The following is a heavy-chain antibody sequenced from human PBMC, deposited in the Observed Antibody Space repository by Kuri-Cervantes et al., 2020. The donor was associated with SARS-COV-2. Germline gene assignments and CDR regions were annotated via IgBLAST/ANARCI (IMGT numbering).Heavy chain of an antibody. CDR3: AKPATVNTRYWFDP. V-gene: IGHV3-7*03. D-gene: IGHD4-11*01. CDR2: IKRDGSEK. Sequence: GGSLRLSCAASGFTFSSYWMSWVRQAPGKGLEWVANIKRDGSEKYYVDSVKGRFTISRDNSKNTLYLQMNSLRAEDTAVYYCAKPATVNTRYWFDPWGQGTLVTVSS. CDR1: GFTFSSYW. J-gene: IGHJ5*02.